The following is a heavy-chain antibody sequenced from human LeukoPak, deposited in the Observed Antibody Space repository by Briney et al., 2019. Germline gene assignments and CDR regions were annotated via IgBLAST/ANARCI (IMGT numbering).Heavy chain of an antibody. CDR2: INPNSGGT. CDR1: GYTFTGYY. J-gene: IGHJ5*02. V-gene: IGHV1-2*02. Sequence: ASVKVSCKASGYTFTGYYMHRVRQAPGQGLEWMGWINPNSGGTNYAQKFQGRVTMTRDTSISTAYMELSRLRSDDTAVYYCARRGDDYYGSGSYGDWFDPWGQGTLVTVSS. D-gene: IGHD3-10*01. CDR3: ARRGDDYYGSGSYGDWFDP.